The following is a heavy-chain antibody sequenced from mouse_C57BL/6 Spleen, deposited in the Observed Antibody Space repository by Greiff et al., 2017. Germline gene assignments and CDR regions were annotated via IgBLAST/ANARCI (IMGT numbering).Heavy chain of an antibody. CDR1: GYTFTSYW. CDR3: ARRTAQAFFDY. V-gene: IGHV1-61*01. D-gene: IGHD3-2*02. J-gene: IGHJ2*01. CDR2: IYPSDSET. Sequence: QVQLKQPGAELVRPGSSVKLSCKASGYTFTSYWMDWVKQRPGQGLEWIGNIYPSDSETHYNQKFKDKATLTVDKSSSTAYMQLSSLTSEDSAVYYCARRTAQAFFDYWGQGTTLTVSS.